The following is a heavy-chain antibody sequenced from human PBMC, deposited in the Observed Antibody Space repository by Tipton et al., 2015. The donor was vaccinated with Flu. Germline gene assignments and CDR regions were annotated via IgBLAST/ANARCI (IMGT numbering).Heavy chain of an antibody. CDR2: ISSVDDST. Sequence: SLRLSCAASGFTFSSYAMSWVRQAPGKGLEWVSGISSVDDSTYYADSVRGRFTISRDKSRNTLFLQMDSLRGDDTAVYYCAKEVGAVGAPLPDYWGPGTLVTVSS. CDR1: GFTFSSYA. CDR3: AKEVGAVGAPLPDY. D-gene: IGHD6-13*01. J-gene: IGHJ4*02. V-gene: IGHV3-23*01.